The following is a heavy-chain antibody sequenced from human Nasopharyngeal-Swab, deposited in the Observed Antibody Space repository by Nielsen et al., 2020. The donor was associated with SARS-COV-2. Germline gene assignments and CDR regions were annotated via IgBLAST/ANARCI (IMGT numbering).Heavy chain of an antibody. D-gene: IGHD1-14*01. CDR3: AKGTGMTYRAIDY. Sequence: GGSLRLSCVASGFTFSSYAMNWVRQAPGKGLEWVSAISRTYSTYYADSVRGRFTVSRDNPKNTLYLQMSSLRAEDTAVYYCAKGTGMTYRAIDYWGQGTLVTVSS. J-gene: IGHJ4*02. CDR1: GFTFSSYA. V-gene: IGHV3-23*01. CDR2: ISRTYST.